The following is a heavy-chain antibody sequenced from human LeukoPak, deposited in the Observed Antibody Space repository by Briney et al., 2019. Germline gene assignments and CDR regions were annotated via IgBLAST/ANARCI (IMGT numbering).Heavy chain of an antibody. CDR1: GVSISSYY. CDR2: IYYSGST. J-gene: IGHJ3*02. D-gene: IGHD2-15*01. V-gene: IGHV4-59*12. Sequence: SETLSLTCTVSGVSISSYYWSWIRQPPGKGLEWVGYIYYSGSTNYNPSLKSRIAISVDSTKDQFTLPLRPVTRRHTAGSYCWSGTGWYGRPDAFDIWGQGTMVTVSS. CDR3: WSGTGWYGRPDAFDI.